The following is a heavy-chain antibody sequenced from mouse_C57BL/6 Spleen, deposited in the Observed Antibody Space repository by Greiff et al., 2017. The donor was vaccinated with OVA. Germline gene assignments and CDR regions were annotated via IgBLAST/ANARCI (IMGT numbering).Heavy chain of an antibody. D-gene: IGHD2-2*01. CDR1: GYSITSGYY. Sequence: EVKVEESGPGLVKPSQSLSLTCSVTGYSITSGYYWNWIRQFPGNKLEWMGYISYDGSNNYNPSLKNRISITRDTSKNQFFLKLNSVTTEDTATYYCARGERGYYYAMDYWGQGTSVTVSS. CDR2: ISYDGSN. CDR3: ARGERGYYYAMDY. J-gene: IGHJ4*01. V-gene: IGHV3-6*01.